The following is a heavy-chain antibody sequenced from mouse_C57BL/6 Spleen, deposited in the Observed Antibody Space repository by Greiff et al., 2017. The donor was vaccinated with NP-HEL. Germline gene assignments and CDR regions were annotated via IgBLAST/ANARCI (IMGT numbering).Heavy chain of an antibody. D-gene: IGHD4-1*01. J-gene: IGHJ1*03. CDR2: ISSGSSTI. Sequence: DVMLVESGGGLVKPGGSLKLSCAASGFTFSDYGMHWVRQAPEKGLEWVAYISSGSSTIYYADTVKGRFTISRDNAKNTLFLQMTSLRSEDTAMYYCAREELGKGYFDVWGTGTTVTVSS. CDR3: AREELGKGYFDV. V-gene: IGHV5-17*01. CDR1: GFTFSDYG.